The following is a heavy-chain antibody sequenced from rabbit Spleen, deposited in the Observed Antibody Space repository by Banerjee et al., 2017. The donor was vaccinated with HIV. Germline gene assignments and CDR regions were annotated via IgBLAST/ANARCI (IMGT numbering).Heavy chain of an antibody. Sequence: QQQLEESGGGLVKPGGTLTLTCKASGFSFSNRYWICWVRQAPGKGLEWIACIDTSAGDTDYANWPKGRFTISKTSSTTVTLQMTGLTAADTATYFCARNYVNTFDPWGPGTLVTVS. D-gene: IGHD1-1*01. J-gene: IGHJ2*01. CDR3: ARNYVNTFDP. CDR1: GFSFSNRYW. V-gene: IGHV1S45*01. CDR2: IDTSAGDT.